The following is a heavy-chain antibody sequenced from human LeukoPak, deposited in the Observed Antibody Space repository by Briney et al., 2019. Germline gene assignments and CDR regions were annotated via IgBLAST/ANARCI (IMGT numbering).Heavy chain of an antibody. CDR2: ISSSSSTI. CDR3: ARGVRSPMDV. J-gene: IGHJ6*03. CDR1: GFTFSSYS. V-gene: IGHV3-48*01. D-gene: IGHD3-10*02. Sequence: GGSLRLSCAASGFTFSSYSMNWVRQAPGKGLEWVSYISSSSSTIYYADSVKGRFTISRDNSKNTLYLQMNSLRAEGTAVYYCARGVRSPMDVWGKGTMVTISS.